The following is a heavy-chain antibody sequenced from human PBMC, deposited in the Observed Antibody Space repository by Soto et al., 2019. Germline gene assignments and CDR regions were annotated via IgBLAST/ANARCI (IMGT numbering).Heavy chain of an antibody. CDR3: AKDFRGYSSGWILSYFDY. CDR2: ISGSGGSA. CDR1: GFTFSSYA. J-gene: IGHJ4*02. Sequence: EVQLLESGGGLVQPGGSLRLSCAASGFTFSSYAMSWVRQAPGKGLEWVSGISGSGGSAYYADSVKGRFTISRNNSKNTLYLQMISLRAEDTAVYYCAKDFRGYSSGWILSYFDYWGQGTLVTVSS. D-gene: IGHD6-19*01. V-gene: IGHV3-23*01.